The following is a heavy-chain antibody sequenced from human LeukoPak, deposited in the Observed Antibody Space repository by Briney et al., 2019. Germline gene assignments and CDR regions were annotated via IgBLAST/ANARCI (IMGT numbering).Heavy chain of an antibody. V-gene: IGHV3-21*01. CDR2: ISSSSSYI. CDR1: RFTFRSAS. CDR3: ARDAGDGYTPPNYYYYMDV. Sequence: PGGSLRLSCGASRFTFRSASMNRVPQAPGKVLEWVSSISSSSSYIYYADSVKGRFTISGDTSKNTLYLQLNSLRPEDTAVYYCARDAGDGYTPPNYYYYMDVWGKGTTVTVSS. D-gene: IGHD5-24*01. J-gene: IGHJ6*03.